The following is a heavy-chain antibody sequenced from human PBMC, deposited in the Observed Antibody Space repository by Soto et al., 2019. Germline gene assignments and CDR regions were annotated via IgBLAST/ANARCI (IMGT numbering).Heavy chain of an antibody. J-gene: IGHJ3*02. CDR1: GFTLSRHT. CDR2: IGSRTSDI. CDR3: VRDYYDTSGSPNTFDM. Sequence: PGGSLRLSCAASGFTLSRHTMNWVRQAPGKGLEWVSFIGSRTSDIYYADSVKGRFTISRDNAKNSLYLDLTRLRAEDTAVYFCVRDYYDTSGSPNTFDMWGQGTMGTVSS. V-gene: IGHV3-21*01. D-gene: IGHD3-22*01.